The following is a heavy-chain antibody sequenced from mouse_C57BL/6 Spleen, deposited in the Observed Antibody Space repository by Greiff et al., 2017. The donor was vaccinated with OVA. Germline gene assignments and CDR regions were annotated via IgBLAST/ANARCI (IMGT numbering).Heavy chain of an antibody. Sequence: VQLQQSGAELVKPGASVKMSCKASGYTFTSYWITWVKQRPGQGLEWIGDIYPGSGSTNYNEKFKSKATLTVDTSSSTAYMQLSSLTSEDSAVYYCARGDGSYYYAMDYWGQGTSVTVSS. CDR2: IYPGSGST. D-gene: IGHD1-1*02. J-gene: IGHJ4*01. CDR3: ARGDGSYYYAMDY. CDR1: GYTFTSYW. V-gene: IGHV1-55*01.